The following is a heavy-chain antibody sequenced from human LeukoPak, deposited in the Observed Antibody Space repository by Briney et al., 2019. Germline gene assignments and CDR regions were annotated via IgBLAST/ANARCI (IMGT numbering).Heavy chain of an antibody. CDR2: IYSGGST. D-gene: IGHD5-18*01. Sequence: PSETLSLTCTGSGGSISSYSWRWIRQPAGKGLEWIGRIYSGGSTNYYPSLRSRVTMSLDTSKNQFSLKLNSVTAADTAVYYCARTNRMVDTTMVTYEYFYYMDVWGTGTTVTISS. CDR1: GGSISSYS. V-gene: IGHV4-4*07. J-gene: IGHJ6*03. CDR3: ARTNRMVDTTMVTYEYFYYMDV.